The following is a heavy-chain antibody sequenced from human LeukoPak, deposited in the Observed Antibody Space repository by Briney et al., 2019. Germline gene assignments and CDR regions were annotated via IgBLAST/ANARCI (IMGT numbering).Heavy chain of an antibody. Sequence: GESLKISCKGSGYSFTSYWIGWVRQMPGKGLEWMGIIYPGDSDTRYSPSFQGQVTISADKSISTAYLQWSSLKASDTAMYYCARQGGYCSSTSCHQSENWFDPWGQGTLVTVSS. CDR3: ARQGGYCSSTSCHQSENWFDP. CDR2: IYPGDSDT. CDR1: GYSFTSYW. D-gene: IGHD2-2*03. J-gene: IGHJ5*02. V-gene: IGHV5-51*01.